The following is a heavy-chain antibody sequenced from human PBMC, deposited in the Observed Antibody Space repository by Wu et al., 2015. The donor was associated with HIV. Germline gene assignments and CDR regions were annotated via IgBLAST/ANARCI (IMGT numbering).Heavy chain of an antibody. Sequence: QVQLVQSGAEVKKPGASVKVSCKASGYTFTGYYMHWVRQAPGQGLEWMGWIAAYNGDTKYAQKFQGRVTMTTETLMRTAYMELRSLRSDDTAVYYCARDRDGTSDNWFDPWGQGTLVIVSS. J-gene: IGHJ5*02. CDR1: GYTFTGYY. CDR2: IAAYNGDT. V-gene: IGHV1-2*02. CDR3: ARDRDGTSDNWFDP. D-gene: IGHD1-1*01.